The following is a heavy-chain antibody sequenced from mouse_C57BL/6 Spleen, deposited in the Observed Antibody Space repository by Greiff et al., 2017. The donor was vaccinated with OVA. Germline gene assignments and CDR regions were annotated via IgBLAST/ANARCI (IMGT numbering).Heavy chain of an antibody. J-gene: IGHJ4*01. CDR1: GYTFTSYW. CDR2: IYPGSGST. Sequence: QVQLQQPGAELVKPGASVKMSCKASGYTFTSYWITWVKQRPGQGLEWIGDIYPGSGSTNYNEKFKSKATLTVDTSSSTAYMQLSSLTSEDSAVYYCAREDSSGYGPHYYAMDYWGQGTSVTVSS. D-gene: IGHD3-2*02. V-gene: IGHV1-55*01. CDR3: AREDSSGYGPHYYAMDY.